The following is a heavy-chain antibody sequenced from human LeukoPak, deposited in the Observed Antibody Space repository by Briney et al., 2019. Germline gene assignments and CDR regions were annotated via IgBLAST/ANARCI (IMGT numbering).Heavy chain of an antibody. CDR3: ARDSLGMGWFDP. CDR1: GFTVSSNY. Sequence: GGSLRLSCAASGFTVSSNYMSWVRQAPGKGLEWVSVIYSGGSTYYADSVRGRFTISRDNSKNTLYLQMNSLRAEDTAVYYCARDSLGMGWFDPWGQGTLVTVSS. V-gene: IGHV3-53*01. CDR2: IYSGGST. J-gene: IGHJ5*02. D-gene: IGHD7-27*01.